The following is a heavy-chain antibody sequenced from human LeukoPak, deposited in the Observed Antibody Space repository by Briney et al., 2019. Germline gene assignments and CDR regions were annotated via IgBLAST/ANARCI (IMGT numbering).Heavy chain of an antibody. CDR2: ISGSAGST. V-gene: IGHV3-23*01. J-gene: IGHJ4*02. D-gene: IGHD6-13*01. CDR1: GFSFSSYA. CDR3: AKAVGGRSSWYLFPSFDY. Sequence: GGSLRLSCAASGFSFSSYAMSWVRQAPGKGLEWVSAISGSAGSTSYADSVKGRVTISRDNSKNTLYLQMNSLRAEDTALYYCAKAVGGRSSWYLFPSFDYWGQGTLVTVSS.